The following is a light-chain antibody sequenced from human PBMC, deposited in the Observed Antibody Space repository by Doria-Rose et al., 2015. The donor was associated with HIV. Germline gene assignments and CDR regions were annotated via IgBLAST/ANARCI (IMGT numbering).Light chain of an antibody. Sequence: QPGLTQPPSVSGAPGQRVTISCTGSSSNIGAGYDVHWYQQLPGTAPKPLIYGNTNRPSGVPDRFSGSKSGTSASLAITGLQAEDEADYFCQSYDSTLSGYVFGTGTKVTVL. CDR1: SSNIGAGYD. CDR3: QSYDSTLSGYV. CDR2: GNT. J-gene: IGLJ1*01. V-gene: IGLV1-40*01.